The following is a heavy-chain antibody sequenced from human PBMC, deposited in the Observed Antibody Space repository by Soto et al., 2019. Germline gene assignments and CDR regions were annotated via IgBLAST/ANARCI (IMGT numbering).Heavy chain of an antibody. CDR1: GYSFTSYW. CDR3: ARGGSLYGMDV. J-gene: IGHJ6*02. Sequence: GESLNLSFTGSGYSFTSYWISWVRRMPGKGLEWMGRIDPSDSYTNYSPSFQGHVTISADKSISTAYLQWSSLKASDTAMYYCARGGSLYGMDVWGQGTTVTVSS. CDR2: IDPSDSYT. V-gene: IGHV5-10-1*01. D-gene: IGHD6-13*01.